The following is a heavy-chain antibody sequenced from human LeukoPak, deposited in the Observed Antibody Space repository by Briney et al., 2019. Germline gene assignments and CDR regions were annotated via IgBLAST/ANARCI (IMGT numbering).Heavy chain of an antibody. D-gene: IGHD3-10*01. Sequence: PGRSLRLSCAASGFTFDDYAMHWVRQAPGKGLEWVSGISWNSGSIGYADSVKGRFTISRDNSKNTLYLQMNSLRAEDTAVYYCAKDKTDGSYYGMDVWGQGTTVTVSS. V-gene: IGHV3-9*01. CDR3: AKDKTDGSYYGMDV. CDR1: GFTFDDYA. CDR2: ISWNSGSI. J-gene: IGHJ6*02.